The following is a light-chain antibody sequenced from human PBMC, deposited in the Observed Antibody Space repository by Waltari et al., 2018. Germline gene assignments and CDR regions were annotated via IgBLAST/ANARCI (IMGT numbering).Light chain of an antibody. J-gene: IGKJ5*01. CDR1: QSVSTN. CDR2: GAS. Sequence: ETVMTQSPATLSVSPGERATLSCRASQSVSTNLAWYQQKPGQAPRLLIYGASNRATGIPARFSGTGSGTEFTLTIDSLQSEDFAVYYCQQYSNWPPITFGQGTRLEIK. CDR3: QQYSNWPPIT. V-gene: IGKV3-15*01.